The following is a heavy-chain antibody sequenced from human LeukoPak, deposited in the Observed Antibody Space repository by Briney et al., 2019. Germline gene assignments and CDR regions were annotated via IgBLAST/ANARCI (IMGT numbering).Heavy chain of an antibody. CDR3: ARAGSPAGTGYYYYMDV. D-gene: IGHD1-14*01. V-gene: IGHV1-18*01. Sequence: GASVKVSCKASGYTFTSYGISWVRQAPGQGLEWMGWISAYNGNTNYAQKLQGRVTMTTDTSTSTAYMELRSLRSDDTAVYYCARAGSPAGTGYYYYMDVWGKGTTVTVSS. CDR1: GYTFTSYG. CDR2: ISAYNGNT. J-gene: IGHJ6*03.